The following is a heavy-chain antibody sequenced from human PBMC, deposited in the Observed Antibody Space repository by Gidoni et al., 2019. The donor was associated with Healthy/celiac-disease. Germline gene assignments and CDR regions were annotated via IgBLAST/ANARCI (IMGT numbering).Heavy chain of an antibody. Sequence: EVQLVESGGGLVQPGGSLRLSCAASGFTFSSYARSWVRQDPGKGLEGVSSMSGSGGRTYYADSVKGRFTISRDNSKNTLYLQMNSLRAEDTAVYYCAKTDSSGWYRSYYYYYGMDVWGQGTTVTVSS. CDR1: GFTFSSYA. CDR3: AKTDSSGWYRSYYYYYGMDV. D-gene: IGHD6-19*01. CDR2: MSGSGGRT. J-gene: IGHJ6*02. V-gene: IGHV3-23*04.